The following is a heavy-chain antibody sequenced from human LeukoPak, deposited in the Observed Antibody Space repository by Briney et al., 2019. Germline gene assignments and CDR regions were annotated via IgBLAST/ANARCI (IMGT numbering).Heavy chain of an antibody. D-gene: IGHD2-2*01. CDR3: ARSTRGYFDY. Sequence: SETLSLTCAVYGGSFSGYYWSWIRQPPGKGLEWIGEINHSGSTNYNPSLKSRVTISVDTSKNQFSLKLSSVTAADTAVYYCARSTRGYFDYWGQGTLVTVSS. CDR2: INHSGST. V-gene: IGHV4-34*01. CDR1: GGSFSGYY. J-gene: IGHJ4*02.